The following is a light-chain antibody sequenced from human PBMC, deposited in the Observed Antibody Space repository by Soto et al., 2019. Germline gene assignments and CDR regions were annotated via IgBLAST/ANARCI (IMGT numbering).Light chain of an antibody. CDR1: SSDVGAFYF. Sequence: QSVLTQPPSASGSPGQSVTISCTGTSSDVGAFYFVSWYQQHPGKAPRLMIYEVNKRPSGVPDRFSASKSGNTASLTVSGLQADDEADYYCSSYAGNNNVIFGGGTQLTVL. CDR2: EVN. CDR3: SSYAGNNNVI. V-gene: IGLV2-8*01. J-gene: IGLJ2*01.